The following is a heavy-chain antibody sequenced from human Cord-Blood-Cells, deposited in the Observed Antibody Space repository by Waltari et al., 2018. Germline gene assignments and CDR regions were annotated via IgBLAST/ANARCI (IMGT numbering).Heavy chain of an antibody. CDR2: IYYSGST. J-gene: IGHJ4*02. CDR3: ASQSSEYSSSHYFDY. Sequence: QVQLQESGPGLVKPSQTLSRTCTVPGGSISSGGYYWSWIRKHPGKGLEWIGYIYYSGSTYYNPSLKSRFTISVDTSKNQFSLKLSSVTAADTAVYYCASQSSEYSSSHYFDYWGQGTLVTVSS. V-gene: IGHV4-31*03. D-gene: IGHD6-6*01. CDR1: GGSISSGGYY.